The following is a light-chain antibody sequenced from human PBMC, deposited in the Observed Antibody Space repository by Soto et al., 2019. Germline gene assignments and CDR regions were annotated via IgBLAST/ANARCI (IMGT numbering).Light chain of an antibody. CDR3: QQYDNWPLT. CDR2: GAS. V-gene: IGKV3-15*01. Sequence: EIVMTQSPATLSVSPGERATLSCRASQGVSSNLAWYQQHPGQSPRLLVYGASTRATDIPPRFSGDGSGTEFTLTISSLYSEDFAVYYCQQYDNWPLTFGQRSKVDIK. CDR1: QGVSSN. J-gene: IGKJ1*01.